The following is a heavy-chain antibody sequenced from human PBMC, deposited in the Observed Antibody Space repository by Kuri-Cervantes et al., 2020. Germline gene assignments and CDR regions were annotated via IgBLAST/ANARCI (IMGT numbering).Heavy chain of an antibody. CDR2: INHSGST. CDR3: ARGHRRDGYNLGY. Sequence: SETLSLTCTVSGGSISSGGYYWSWIRQHPGKGLEWIGEINHSGSTNYNPSLKSRVTISVDTSKNQFSLKLSSVTAADTAVYYCARGHRRDGYNLGYWGQGTMVTVSS. V-gene: IGHV4-39*07. J-gene: IGHJ4*02. D-gene: IGHD5-24*01. CDR1: GGSISSGGYY.